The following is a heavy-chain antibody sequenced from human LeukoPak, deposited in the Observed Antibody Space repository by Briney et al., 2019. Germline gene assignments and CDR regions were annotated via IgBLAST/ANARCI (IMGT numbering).Heavy chain of an antibody. Sequence: SETLSLTCTVSVVATSRDYWRGIPQPPGKGLECIGYFYYSGSTNYNPSLKSRVTISVDTSKNQFSLKLSSVTAADTAVYYCARNQWLAPRFDYWGQGTLVTVSS. CDR1: VVATSRDY. V-gene: IGHV4-59*01. CDR3: ARNQWLAPRFDY. CDR2: FYYSGST. J-gene: IGHJ4*02. D-gene: IGHD6-19*01.